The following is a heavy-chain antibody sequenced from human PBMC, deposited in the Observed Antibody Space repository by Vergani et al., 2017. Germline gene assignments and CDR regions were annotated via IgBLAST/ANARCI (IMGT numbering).Heavy chain of an antibody. Sequence: QLQLQESGPGLVKPSETLSLPCTVSGGSISSSSYYWGWIRPPPGKGLEWIGSIYYSGSTYYNPSLKSRVTISVDTSKNQFSLKLSSVTAADTAVYYCARVISGGSYYYYYYMDVWGKGTTVTVSS. D-gene: IGHD1-26*01. J-gene: IGHJ6*03. V-gene: IGHV4-39*07. CDR3: ARVISGGSYYYYYYMDV. CDR1: GGSISSSSYY. CDR2: IYYSGST.